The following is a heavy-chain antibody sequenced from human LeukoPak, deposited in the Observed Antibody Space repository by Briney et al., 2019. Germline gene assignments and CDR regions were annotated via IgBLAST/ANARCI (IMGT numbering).Heavy chain of an antibody. D-gene: IGHD3-22*01. Sequence: PSETLSLTCAVYGGSFSGYYWSWIRQPPGKGLEWIGEINHSGSTNYNPSLKSRVTISVDTSKNQFSLKLSSVTAADTAVYYCARSSTMIVVVDDAFDIWGQGTMVTVSS. V-gene: IGHV4-34*01. J-gene: IGHJ3*02. CDR1: GGSFSGYY. CDR2: INHSGST. CDR3: ARSSTMIVVVDDAFDI.